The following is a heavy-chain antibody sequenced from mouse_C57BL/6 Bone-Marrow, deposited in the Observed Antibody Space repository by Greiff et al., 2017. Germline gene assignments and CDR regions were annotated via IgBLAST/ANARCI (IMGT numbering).Heavy chain of an antibody. CDR3: ARLVTFYFDY. Sequence: EVQPVESGGGLVQPGESLKLSCESNEYEFPSHDMSWVRKTPEKRPELVAAINGDGGSTYYPDTMERRFIISRDNTKKTLYLQMSSLRAEDTALYYCARLVTFYFDYWGQGTTLTVSA. D-gene: IGHD2-5*01. J-gene: IGHJ2*01. CDR1: EYEFPSHD. V-gene: IGHV5-2*01. CDR2: INGDGGST.